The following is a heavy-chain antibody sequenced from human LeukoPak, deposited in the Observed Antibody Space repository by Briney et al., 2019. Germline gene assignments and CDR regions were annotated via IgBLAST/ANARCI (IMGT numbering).Heavy chain of an antibody. CDR1: GFSFNSYW. V-gene: IGHV5-51*01. CDR2: IYPGDSDT. D-gene: IGHD3-10*01. Sequence: RGESLKISCKGSGFSFNSYWIAWVRQMPGKGLEWMGTIYPGDSDTRYSPSFQGQVTISADKSISTAYLQWSSLKASDTAMYYCASTYMVRGDYSPFDAFDIWGQGTMVTVSS. CDR3: ASTYMVRGDYSPFDAFDI. J-gene: IGHJ3*02.